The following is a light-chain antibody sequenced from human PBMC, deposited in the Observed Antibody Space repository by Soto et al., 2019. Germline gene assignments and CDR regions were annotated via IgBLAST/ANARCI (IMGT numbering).Light chain of an antibody. Sequence: EVALTQSPATLSLSPGERATLSCRASQSVSPYLAWYQQQPGQAPRLLIYEASNRATGIPARFSGSGSGTDFTLTISSLEPEDFAVYYCQQRSSGVTFGGGTKVESK. J-gene: IGKJ4*01. V-gene: IGKV3-11*01. CDR2: EAS. CDR3: QQRSSGVT. CDR1: QSVSPY.